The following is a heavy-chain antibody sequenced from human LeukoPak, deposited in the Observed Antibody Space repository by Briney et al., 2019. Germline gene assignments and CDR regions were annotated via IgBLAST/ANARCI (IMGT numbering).Heavy chain of an antibody. CDR2: IYYSGST. Sequence: ASETLSLTCAVSGGSISSYYWSWIRQPPGKGLEWIGYIYYSGSTNYNPSLKSRVTISVDTSKNQFSLKLSSVTAADTAVYYCARIKVGATVDYWGQGTLVTVSS. CDR1: GGSISSYY. CDR3: ARIKVGATVDY. D-gene: IGHD1-26*01. J-gene: IGHJ4*02. V-gene: IGHV4-59*01.